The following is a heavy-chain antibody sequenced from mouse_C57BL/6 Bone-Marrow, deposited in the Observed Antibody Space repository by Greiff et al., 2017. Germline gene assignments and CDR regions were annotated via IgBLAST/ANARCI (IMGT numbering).Heavy chain of an antibody. CDR2: IRSKANGYTT. V-gene: IGHV7-3*01. D-gene: IGHD1-1*01. CDR3: ARSYGSSYDAY. CDR1: GFTFTDYY. J-gene: IGHJ3*01. Sequence: EVQGVESGGGLVQPGGSLSLSCAASGFTFTDYYMSWVRQPPGKALEWLGFIRSKANGYTTEYSASVKGRFTISRDNSQSILYLQMNALRAEDSATYYCARSYGSSYDAYWGQGTLVTVSA.